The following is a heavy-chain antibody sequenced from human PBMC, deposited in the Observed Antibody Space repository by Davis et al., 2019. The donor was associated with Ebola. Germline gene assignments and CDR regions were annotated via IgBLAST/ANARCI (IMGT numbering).Heavy chain of an antibody. Sequence: PGGSLRLSCAGSGFTFTNAWMSWVRQAPGKGLEWVGRIKSKTYGGTTDYAAPVKGRFTISRDDSKNTLYLQMNSLKTEDTAVYYCTTPKPNYYDSSGHDYWGQGTLVTVSS. CDR1: GFTFTNAW. J-gene: IGHJ4*02. CDR2: IKSKTYGGTT. D-gene: IGHD3-22*01. V-gene: IGHV3-15*01. CDR3: TTPKPNYYDSSGHDY.